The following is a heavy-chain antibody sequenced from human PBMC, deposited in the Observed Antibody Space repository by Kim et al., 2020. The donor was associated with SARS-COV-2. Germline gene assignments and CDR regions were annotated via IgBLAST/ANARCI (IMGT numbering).Heavy chain of an antibody. CDR3: ARQFSITMVRGVITDWFDP. V-gene: IGHV5-51*01. CDR1: GYSFTSYW. D-gene: IGHD3-10*01. J-gene: IGHJ5*02. CDR2: IYPGDSDT. Sequence: GESLKISCKGSGYSFTSYWIGWVRQMPGKGLEWMGIIYPGDSDTRYSPSFQGQVTISADKSISTAYLQWSSLKASDTAMYYCARQFSITMVRGVITDWFDPWGQGTLVTVSS.